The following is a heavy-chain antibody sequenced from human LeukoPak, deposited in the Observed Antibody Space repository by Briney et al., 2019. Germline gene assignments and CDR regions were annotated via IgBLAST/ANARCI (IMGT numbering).Heavy chain of an antibody. CDR1: GFTFSSYW. CDR2: ISRNGGST. CDR3: VKDLRSDFMGVLSRYLSY. V-gene: IGHV3-64D*09. Sequence: GGSLRLSCAASGFTFSSYWMHWVRQAPGKGLEYVAAISRNGGSTYYADSVKGRFTISRDNSKNTLYLQMSSLRAEDTAVYLCVKDLRSDFMGVLSRYLSYWGQGTLVTVSS. J-gene: IGHJ4*02. D-gene: IGHD2/OR15-2a*01.